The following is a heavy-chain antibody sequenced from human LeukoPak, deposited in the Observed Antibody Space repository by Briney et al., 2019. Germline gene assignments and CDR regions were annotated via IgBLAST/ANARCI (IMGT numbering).Heavy chain of an antibody. V-gene: IGHV3-23*01. CDR2: ISVIGGST. D-gene: IGHD1-26*01. CDR3: AKSLVGAVGYGY. J-gene: IGHJ4*02. CDR1: VFTLSIYA. Sequence: GGSLRLSCAASVFTLSIYATSCVPHAPAKGLEWVSDISVIGGSTYYTHSLRGRFTISTDNSKNTLYLQMNSLRAEETAVYYCAKSLVGAVGYGYWGQGTLVTVSS.